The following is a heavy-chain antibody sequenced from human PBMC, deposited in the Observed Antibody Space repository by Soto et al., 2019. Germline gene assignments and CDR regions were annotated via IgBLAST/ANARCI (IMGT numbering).Heavy chain of an antibody. V-gene: IGHV3-23*01. D-gene: IGHD3-10*01. CDR1: GFAFSTYA. CDR3: AKELSYNSGRPFDY. CDR2: ISDSGGST. J-gene: IGHJ4*02. Sequence: EVQLLESGGGLVQPGGSLTLSCAASGFAFSTYAMTWVRQAPGRGLGWVSSISDSGGSTFYADSVKGRFTVSRGNSTNTLYLQMTSLRAEDTALYYCAKELSYNSGRPFDYWGQGTLVTVSS.